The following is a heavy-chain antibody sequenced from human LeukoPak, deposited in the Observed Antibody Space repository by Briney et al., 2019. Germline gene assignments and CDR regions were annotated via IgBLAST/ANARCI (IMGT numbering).Heavy chain of an antibody. CDR1: GYSISSGYY. CDR2: LYQSGRT. CDR3: ARVSEYQLLLDY. Sequence: PSETLSLTCSVSGYSISSGYYWGWVRQPPGKRLEWIGSLYQSGRTYHNPSLKSRVTMSVDTSKNQFSLKLSSVTAADTAVYYCARVSEYQLLLDYWGQGTLVTVSS. D-gene: IGHD2-2*01. J-gene: IGHJ4*02. V-gene: IGHV4-38-2*02.